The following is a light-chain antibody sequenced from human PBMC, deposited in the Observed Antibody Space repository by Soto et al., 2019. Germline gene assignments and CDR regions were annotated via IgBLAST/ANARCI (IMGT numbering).Light chain of an antibody. J-gene: IGKJ1*01. Sequence: EIVMTQSPATLSESPGERVTLSCRASQSVSSNLAWYQQKPGQAPRLLIYGASTRATGIPARFSGSGSGTEFTLTISSLQSEDFAVYYCQQYNNWPPERTFGQGTKVEIK. CDR3: QQYNNWPPERT. CDR1: QSVSSN. CDR2: GAS. V-gene: IGKV3-15*01.